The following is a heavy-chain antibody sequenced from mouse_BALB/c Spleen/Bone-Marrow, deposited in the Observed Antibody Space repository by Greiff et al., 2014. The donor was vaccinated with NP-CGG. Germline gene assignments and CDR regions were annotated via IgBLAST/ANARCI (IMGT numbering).Heavy chain of an antibody. CDR3: ARWEYNAMDY. Sequence: VQLQQSGAEFEKPGASVKLSCTASGFNIKDTYMHWVKQRPEQGLEWIGRIDPANGNTKYDPKFQGKATITADTSSNTAYLQLSSLTSEDTAVYYCARWEYNAMDYWGQGTSVTVSS. CDR2: IDPANGNT. D-gene: IGHD4-1*01. CDR1: GFNIKDTY. V-gene: IGHV14-3*02. J-gene: IGHJ4*01.